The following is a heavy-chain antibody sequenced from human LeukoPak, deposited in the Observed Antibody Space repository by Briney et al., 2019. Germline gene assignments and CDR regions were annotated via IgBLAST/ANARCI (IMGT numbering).Heavy chain of an antibody. V-gene: IGHV4-30-2*01. CDR3: ASFYRNYDFWSGYSAAEYFQH. D-gene: IGHD3-3*01. Sequence: PSETLSLTCAVPGGSISSGGYSWSWIRQPPGKGLEWIGYIYHSGSTDYNPSLKSRVTISVDRSKNQFSLKLSSVTAADTAVYYCASFYRNYDFWSGYSAAEYFQHWGQGTLVTVSS. CDR1: GGSISSGGYS. CDR2: IYHSGST. J-gene: IGHJ1*01.